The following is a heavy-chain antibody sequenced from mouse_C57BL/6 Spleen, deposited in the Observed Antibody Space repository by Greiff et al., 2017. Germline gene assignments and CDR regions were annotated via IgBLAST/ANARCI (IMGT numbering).Heavy chain of an antibody. CDR1: GYSITSGYY. D-gene: IGHD3-1*01. J-gene: IGHJ1*03. Sequence: VQLKESGPGLVKPSQSLSLTCSVTGYSITSGYYWNWIRQFPGNKLEWMGYISYDGSNNYNPSLKNRISITRDTSKNQFFLKLNSVTTEDTATYYCARGTRDFDVWGTGTTVTVSS. CDR2: ISYDGSN. CDR3: ARGTRDFDV. V-gene: IGHV3-6*01.